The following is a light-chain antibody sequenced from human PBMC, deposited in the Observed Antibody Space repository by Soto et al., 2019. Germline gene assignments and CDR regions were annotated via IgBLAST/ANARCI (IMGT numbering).Light chain of an antibody. CDR3: SSYTGTTNSVL. CDR2: EVN. V-gene: IGLV2-8*01. CDR1: SNDIGGYNY. Sequence: QSVLTQPPSASGSPRQSITISCTGSSNDIGGYNYVSWYQHHPGKAPKLLIFEVNERPSGVPARFSGSKSGNTASLTVSGLQAEDEAYYHCSSYTGTTNSVLFGGGTKLTVL. J-gene: IGLJ2*01.